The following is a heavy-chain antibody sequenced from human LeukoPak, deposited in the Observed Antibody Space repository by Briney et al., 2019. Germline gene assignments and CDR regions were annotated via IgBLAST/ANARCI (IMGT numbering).Heavy chain of an antibody. D-gene: IGHD3-22*01. CDR1: GYTFTSYG. V-gene: IGHV1-18*01. CDR2: ISAYNGNT. J-gene: IGHJ3*02. CDR3: AIGPHYYDPGIMDAFDI. Sequence: ASVNVSCKASGYTFTSYGISWVRQAPGQGLEWMGWISAYNGNTNYAQKLQGRVTMTTDTSTSTAYMELRSLRSDDTAVYYCAIGPHYYDPGIMDAFDIWGQGTMVTVSS.